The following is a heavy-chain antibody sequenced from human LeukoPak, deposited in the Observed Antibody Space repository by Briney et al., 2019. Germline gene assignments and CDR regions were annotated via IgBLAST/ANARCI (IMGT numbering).Heavy chain of an antibody. Sequence: SETLSLTCTVSGGSISSSSFYWGWIRQPPGKGLEWIGNIYYSGGTYYNPSLKSRVTISVDTSQNQFSLKLSSVTAADTAMYYCARVSGYDFDYYYYYYMDVWGKGTTVTVSS. D-gene: IGHD5-12*01. CDR3: ARVSGYDFDYYYYYYMDV. CDR2: IYYSGGT. V-gene: IGHV4-39*07. CDR1: GGSISSSSFY. J-gene: IGHJ6*03.